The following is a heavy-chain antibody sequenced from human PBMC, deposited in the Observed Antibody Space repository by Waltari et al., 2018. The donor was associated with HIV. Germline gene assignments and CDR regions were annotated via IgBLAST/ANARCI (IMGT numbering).Heavy chain of an antibody. CDR2: INYDGGEN. J-gene: IGHJ4*02. D-gene: IGHD3-16*01. V-gene: IGHV3-7*01. CDR3: GRGGLRDY. Sequence: EVQLVESGGGLVQPGGSLRLSCAASGFTFSNYWMSWVRRAPGKGLEWVAVINYDGGENYHVDSVKGRFTISRDNTKNSLYLQMDGLRAEDTAVYYCGRGGLRDYWGQGTLVTVSS. CDR1: GFTFSNYW.